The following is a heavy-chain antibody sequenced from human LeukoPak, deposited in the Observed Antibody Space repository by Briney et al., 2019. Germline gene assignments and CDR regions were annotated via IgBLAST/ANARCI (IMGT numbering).Heavy chain of an antibody. CDR1: SGSISSYY. V-gene: IGHV4-59*01. Sequence: SETLSLTCTVSSGSISSYYWSWIRQPPGKGLEWIGYISYTGSTNYNPSLKSRVTISVDTSKNQFSLKLRSVTAADTAVYYCARATRGELLVSNGMDVWGQGTTVTVSS. D-gene: IGHD3-10*01. CDR2: ISYTGST. CDR3: ARATRGELLVSNGMDV. J-gene: IGHJ6*02.